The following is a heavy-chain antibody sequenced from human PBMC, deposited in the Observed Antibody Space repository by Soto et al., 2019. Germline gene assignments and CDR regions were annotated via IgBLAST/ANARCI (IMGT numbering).Heavy chain of an antibody. Sequence: QVQLQQWGAGLLKPSETLSLTCAVYGGSFGGYQWSWIRQPPGEGLEWIGEINQSGNTNYNPSLKSRVAISVDPSETQFSLRLKSLTAADTAVYYCARAVPWRKSFDIWGQGTAVTVSS. CDR3: ARAVPWRKSFDI. V-gene: IGHV4-34*01. CDR2: INQSGNT. J-gene: IGHJ3*02. CDR1: GGSFGGYQ. D-gene: IGHD1-1*01.